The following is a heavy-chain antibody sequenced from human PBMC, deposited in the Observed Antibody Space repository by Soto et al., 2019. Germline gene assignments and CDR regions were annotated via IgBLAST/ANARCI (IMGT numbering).Heavy chain of an antibody. V-gene: IGHV4-31*03. CDR1: GVSINSGGYY. J-gene: IGHJ3*02. CDR3: ARGSQLERDALDI. D-gene: IGHD1-1*01. Sequence: QVQLRESGPGLVKPSQTLSLTCSVSGVSINSGGYYWSWIRHHPGKGLEWIGYIYYTGHTFYNASLKSRVAMSLDTSKNQFFLKLSSVTAADTAVYYCARGSQLERDALDIWGQGTMVTVSS. CDR2: IYYTGHT.